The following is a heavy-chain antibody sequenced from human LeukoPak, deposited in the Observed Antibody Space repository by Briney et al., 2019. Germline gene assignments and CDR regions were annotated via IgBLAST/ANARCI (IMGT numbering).Heavy chain of an antibody. CDR2: IYYSGST. J-gene: IGHJ3*02. V-gene: IGHV4-59*12. CDR3: ARDTVPGDSFDI. Sequence: SETLSLTCTVSGGSISSYYWSWIRQPPGKGLEWIGYIYYSGSTNYNPSLKSRVTISVDTSKNQFSLKLSSVTAADTAVYYCARDTVPGDSFDIWGQGTMVTVSS. CDR1: GGSISSYY.